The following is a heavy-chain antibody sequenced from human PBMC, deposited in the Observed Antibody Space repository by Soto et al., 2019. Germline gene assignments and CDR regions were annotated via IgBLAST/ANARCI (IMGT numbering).Heavy chain of an antibody. V-gene: IGHV1-69*02. J-gene: IGHJ6*02. Sequence: QVQLVQSGAEVKKPGSSVKVSCKASGGTFSSYTISWVRQAPGQGLEWMGRIIPILGIANYAQKFQGRVTLTADKSTSTAYMELSSLRSEDTDVYYCARRLVEIKPKGDYYYGMDVWGQGTTVTVSS. CDR3: ARRLVEIKPKGDYYYGMDV. D-gene: IGHD2-2*01. CDR2: IIPILGIA. CDR1: GGTFSSYT.